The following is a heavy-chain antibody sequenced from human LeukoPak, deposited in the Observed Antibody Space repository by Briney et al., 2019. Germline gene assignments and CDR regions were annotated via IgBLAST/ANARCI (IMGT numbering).Heavy chain of an antibody. CDR2: ISTSSLHI. V-gene: IGHV3-11*06. CDR3: AREVPTNNWFDP. Sequence: GGSLRLSCRASGFTFNDYHMSWLRQAPGKGLEWVSYISTSSLHIYYADSVKGRFTISRDNVKNSLFLQMNSLRAEDTAVYYCAREVPTNNWFDPWGQGTLVTVSS. CDR1: GFTFNDYH. D-gene: IGHD4-11*01. J-gene: IGHJ5*02.